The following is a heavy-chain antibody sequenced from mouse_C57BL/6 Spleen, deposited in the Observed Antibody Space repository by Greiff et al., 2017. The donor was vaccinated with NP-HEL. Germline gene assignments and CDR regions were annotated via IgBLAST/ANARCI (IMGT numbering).Heavy chain of an antibody. CDR3: TTGFSWYFDV. Sequence: EVQLQQSGAELVRPGASVKLSCTASGFNIKDDYMHWVKQRPEQGLEWIGWIDPENGDTEYASKFQGKATITADTSSNTAYLQLSSLTSEDTAVYYCTTGFSWYFDVWGTGTTVTVSS. CDR1: GFNIKDDY. V-gene: IGHV14-4*01. J-gene: IGHJ1*03. CDR2: IDPENGDT.